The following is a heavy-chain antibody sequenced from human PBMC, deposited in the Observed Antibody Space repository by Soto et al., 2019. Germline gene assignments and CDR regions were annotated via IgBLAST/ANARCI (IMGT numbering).Heavy chain of an antibody. J-gene: IGHJ4*02. Sequence: VGSLRLSCASSVCTFNNFALSCVRQAPGKGLEWVSTIGAGGDDTYYADSVKGRFTISRDNSKNMVFLQMNGLGAEDTAMYYRAQDQIGATSYWGQGTLVSVSS. D-gene: IGHD1-26*01. CDR2: IGAGGDDT. CDR3: AQDQIGATSY. CDR1: VCTFNNFA. V-gene: IGHV3-23*01.